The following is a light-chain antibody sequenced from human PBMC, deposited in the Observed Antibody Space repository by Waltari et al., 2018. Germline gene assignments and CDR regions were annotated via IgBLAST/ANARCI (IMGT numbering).Light chain of an antibody. CDR3: QAWDSITSHVV. Sequence: LVIYQDTRRPSGIPERFSGSNSGNTATLTISGTQAMDEADYYFQAWDSITSHVVFGGGTKLTVL. CDR2: QDT. V-gene: IGLV3-1*01. J-gene: IGLJ2*01.